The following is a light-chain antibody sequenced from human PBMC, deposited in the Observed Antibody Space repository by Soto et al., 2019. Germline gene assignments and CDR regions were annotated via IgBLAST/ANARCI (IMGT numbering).Light chain of an antibody. J-gene: IGKJ2*01. CDR2: GAS. Sequence: EIVLTQSPGILSLSPGARATLSCRASQSVNSGYLAWYQQRPGQPPRLLIYGASSRATGIPDRFSGSGSGTDFTLTISRLEPEDFAVYYCQQRSNWPTFGQGTKLEI. CDR1: QSVNSGY. V-gene: IGKV3D-20*02. CDR3: QQRSNWPT.